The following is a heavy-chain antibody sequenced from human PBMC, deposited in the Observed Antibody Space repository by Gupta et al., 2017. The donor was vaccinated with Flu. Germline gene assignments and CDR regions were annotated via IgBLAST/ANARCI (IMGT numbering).Heavy chain of an antibody. D-gene: IGHD1-1*01. CDR1: AGPISSSSYY. J-gene: IGHJ3*02. CDR3: ARHRRTGTSYAAFDI. Sequence: QLQLQESGPGLVKPSETLSLTCIVPAGPISSSSYYWGWIRQPPGKGLEWIGSIYYSGSTYYNPSLKSRVIISVDTSKNQFSLKLDSVTAADTAVYYCARHRRTGTSYAAFDIWGQGTMVTVSS. V-gene: IGHV4-39*01. CDR2: IYYSGST.